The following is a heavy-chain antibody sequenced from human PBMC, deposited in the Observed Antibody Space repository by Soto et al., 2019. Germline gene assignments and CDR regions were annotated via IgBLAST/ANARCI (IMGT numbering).Heavy chain of an antibody. CDR2: ISSNSAYI. J-gene: IGHJ5*02. CDR3: TRDASRDSSARGWFDP. Sequence: EGSLGLCCAASGFTLRSFTMNWVRQAPGKGLEWVSTISSNSAYIYYTDALRGRFTISRDNAKNSLHLQMNSLRAEDTAVYYCTRDASRDSSARGWFDPWGPGTLVTVPS. D-gene: IGHD6-13*01. CDR1: GFTLRSFT. V-gene: IGHV3-21*01.